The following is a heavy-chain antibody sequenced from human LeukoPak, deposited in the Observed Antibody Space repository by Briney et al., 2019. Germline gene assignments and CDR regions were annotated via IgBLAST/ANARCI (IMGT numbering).Heavy chain of an antibody. Sequence: SETLSPTCAVYGGPSSGYYWSWIRQPPGQGLEWIGEINHSGSTNYNPSLKSRVTISVDTSKNQFSLKLSSGTAADTAVYYCARFGRIAAAGLDYWGQGTLVTVSS. CDR2: INHSGST. D-gene: IGHD6-13*01. J-gene: IGHJ4*02. CDR3: ARFGRIAAAGLDY. V-gene: IGHV4-34*01. CDR1: GGPSSGYY.